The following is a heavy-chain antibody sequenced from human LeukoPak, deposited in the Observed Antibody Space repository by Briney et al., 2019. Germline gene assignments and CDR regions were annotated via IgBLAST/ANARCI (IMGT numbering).Heavy chain of an antibody. V-gene: IGHV3-21*06. CDR1: GLTFSTSG. CDR2: IGPTGFDR. Sequence: PGGSLRLSCATSGLTFSTSGFNWVRQAPGKGLEWVASIGPTGFDRYHADSIKGRFTISRDNANNFLYLQMDSLRAEDTAVYYCATETNGRHYDYWGQGTLLTVSS. D-gene: IGHD1-14*01. CDR3: ATETNGRHYDY. J-gene: IGHJ4*02.